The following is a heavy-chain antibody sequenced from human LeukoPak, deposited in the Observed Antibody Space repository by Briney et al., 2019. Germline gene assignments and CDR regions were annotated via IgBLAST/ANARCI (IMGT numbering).Heavy chain of an antibody. CDR3: AKDDAWLQYGN. D-gene: IGHD5-24*01. J-gene: IGHJ4*02. CDR2: ISSSSSTI. CDR1: GFTFSSYE. Sequence: PGGSLRLSCAASGFTFSSYEMNWVRQAPGKGLEWVSYISSSSSTIYYADSVKGRFTISRDNSKGTVYLQMNSLRPEDTAVYYCAKDDAWLQYGNWGRGTLVTVSS. V-gene: IGHV3-48*03.